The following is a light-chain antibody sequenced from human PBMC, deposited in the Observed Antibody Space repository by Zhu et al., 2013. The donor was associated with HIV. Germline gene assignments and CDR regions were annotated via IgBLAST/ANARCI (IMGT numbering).Light chain of an antibody. CDR2: EVS. Sequence: QSALTQPASVSGSPGQSVTISCTGTSSDVAIYNLVSWYQQHPGKAPKLMIYEVSNRPSGVSNRFSGSKSANTASLTISGLQAEDEADYYCSSYAGSGSVVFGGGTKVTVL. V-gene: IGLV2-23*02. CDR1: SSDVAIYNL. J-gene: IGLJ2*01. CDR3: SSYAGSGSVV.